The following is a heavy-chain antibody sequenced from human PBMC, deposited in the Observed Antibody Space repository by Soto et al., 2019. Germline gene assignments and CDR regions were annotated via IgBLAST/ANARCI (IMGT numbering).Heavy chain of an antibody. Sequence: QVQLVESGGGVVQPGRSLRLSCAASGFTFSSYGMHWVRQAPGKGLEWVAVIWCDGSNKYYADSVKGRFTISRDNSKNTLYLQMNSLRAEDTAVYYCARDLYGDYGGRAFDIWGQGTMVTVSS. CDR3: ARDLYGDYGGRAFDI. D-gene: IGHD4-17*01. CDR2: IWCDGSNK. CDR1: GFTFSSYG. J-gene: IGHJ3*02. V-gene: IGHV3-33*01.